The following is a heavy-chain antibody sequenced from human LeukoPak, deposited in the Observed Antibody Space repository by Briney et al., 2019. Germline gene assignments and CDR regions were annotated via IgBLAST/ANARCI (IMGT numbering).Heavy chain of an antibody. J-gene: IGHJ4*02. Sequence: PGGSLRLSCAASGFTFSSYAMSWVRQAPGKGLEWVSAISGSGGSTYYADSVKGRFTISRDNAKNSLYLQMNSLRAEDTAVYYCARRLAVAGTVLKGAFDIWGQGTLVTVSS. CDR2: ISGSGGST. V-gene: IGHV3-23*01. D-gene: IGHD6-19*01. CDR3: ARRLAVAGTVLKGAFDI. CDR1: GFTFSSYA.